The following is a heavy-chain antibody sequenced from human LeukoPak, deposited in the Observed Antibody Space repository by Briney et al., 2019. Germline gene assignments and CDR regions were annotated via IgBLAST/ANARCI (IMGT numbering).Heavy chain of an antibody. D-gene: IGHD6-13*01. V-gene: IGHV1-69*13. CDR1: GGTFSSYA. J-gene: IGHJ4*02. CDR3: ARGEQQLVLAYFDY. CDR2: IIPIFGTA. Sequence: SVKVSCKASGGTFSSYAISWVRQAPGQGLEWMGGIIPIFGTANYAQKFQGRVTITADESTSTAYMELSSLRSEDTAVYYCARGEQQLVLAYFDYWGQGTLVTVSS.